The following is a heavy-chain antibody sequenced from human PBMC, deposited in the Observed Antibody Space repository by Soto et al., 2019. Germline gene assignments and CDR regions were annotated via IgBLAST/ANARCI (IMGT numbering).Heavy chain of an antibody. CDR3: AKYNTAMAEYYYYGMDV. CDR1: GFAFDDYA. Sequence: EVQLVESGGGLVQPGRSLRLSCAASGFAFDDYAMHWVRQAPGKGLEWVSGISWTSGSIGYADSVKGRFTISRDNAKNSLYLQMNSLRAEDTALYYCAKYNTAMAEYYYYGMDVLGQGTTVTVSS. V-gene: IGHV3-9*01. J-gene: IGHJ6*02. D-gene: IGHD5-18*01. CDR2: ISWTSGSI.